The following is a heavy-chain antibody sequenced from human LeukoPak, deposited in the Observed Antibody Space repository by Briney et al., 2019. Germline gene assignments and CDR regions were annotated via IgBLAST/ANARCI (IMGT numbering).Heavy chain of an antibody. D-gene: IGHD3-22*01. CDR2: IRYDGSNK. V-gene: IGHV3-30*02. J-gene: IGHJ4*02. CDR1: GFTFSSYG. CDR3: AKDVGYYDSSGYPPDY. Sequence: GGSLRLSCAASGFTFSSYGMHWVRQAPGKGLEWVAFIRYDGSNKYYADSVKGRFTSSRDNSKNTLYLQMNSLRAEDTAVYYCAKDVGYYDSSGYPPDYWGQGTLVTVSS.